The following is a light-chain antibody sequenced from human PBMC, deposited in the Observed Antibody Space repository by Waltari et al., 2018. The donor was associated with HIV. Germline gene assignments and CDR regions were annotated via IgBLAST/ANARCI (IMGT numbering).Light chain of an antibody. Sequence: SYDLTQPPFVSVSPGQTASIPCSGDRLGEKYVFWYEQRSGPSPVLVIYEDYKLPAGFRERVSGSRSGDTATLTISGDQAMDEANYYCQSWDSNFYVFGTGTKVTVL. V-gene: IGLV3-1*01. J-gene: IGLJ1*01. CDR2: EDY. CDR1: RLGEKY. CDR3: QSWDSNFYV.